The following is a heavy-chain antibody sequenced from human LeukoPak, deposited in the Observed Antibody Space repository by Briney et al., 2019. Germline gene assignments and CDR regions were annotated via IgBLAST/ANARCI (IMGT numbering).Heavy chain of an antibody. D-gene: IGHD2-15*01. CDR1: GFDFTAYG. CDR2: IYPGDSDT. Sequence: GESLRISCKCSGFDFTAYGIAWVRQMPGKGLEWMGNIYPGDSDTRYSPSFQGQVTISADKSISTAYLQWSSLKASDTAMYYCARHRSYCSGGSCRLHYFDYWGQGTLVTVSS. J-gene: IGHJ4*02. CDR3: ARHRSYCSGGSCRLHYFDY. V-gene: IGHV5-51*01.